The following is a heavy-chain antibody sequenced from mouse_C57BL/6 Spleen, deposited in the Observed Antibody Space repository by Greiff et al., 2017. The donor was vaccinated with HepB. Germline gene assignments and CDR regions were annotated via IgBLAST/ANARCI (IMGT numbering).Heavy chain of an antibody. V-gene: IGHV1-82*01. D-gene: IGHD1-1*01. CDR3: ASITTVASYYFDY. CDR2: IYPGDGDT. J-gene: IGHJ2*01. CDR1: GYAFSSSW. Sequence: VMLVESGPELVKPGASVKISCKASGYAFSSSWMNWVKQRPGKGLEWIGRIYPGDGDTNYNGKFKGKATLTADKSSSTAYMQLSSLTSEDSAVYFCASITTVASYYFDYWGQGTTLTVSS.